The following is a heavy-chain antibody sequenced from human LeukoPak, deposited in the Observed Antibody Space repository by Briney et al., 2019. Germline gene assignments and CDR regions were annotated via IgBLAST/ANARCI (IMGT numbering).Heavy chain of an antibody. CDR2: IYYSGST. CDR1: GGSISSHY. V-gene: IGHV4-59*05. D-gene: IGHD3-10*01. J-gene: IGHJ4*02. CDR3: ASHMVQGVIIKDY. Sequence: PSETLSLTCTVSGGSISSHYWTWIRQPPGKGLEWIGSIYYSGSTYYNPSLKSRVTISVDTSKNQFSLKLSSVTAADTAVYYCASHMVQGVIIKDYWGQGSLVTVSS.